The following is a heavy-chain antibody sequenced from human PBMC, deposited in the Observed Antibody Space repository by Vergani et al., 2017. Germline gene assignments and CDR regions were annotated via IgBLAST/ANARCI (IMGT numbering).Heavy chain of an antibody. J-gene: IGHJ6*03. CDR2: IDHTGRP. D-gene: IGHD4-11*01. CDR3: ARVNTETNGHLYYYYYMDV. CDR1: GGSFTSYH. V-gene: IGHV4-34*01. Sequence: QVQLQQWGGGLLKPSETLSLTCVVNGGSFTSYHWTWIRQSPGEGLEWVGDIDHTGRPDYNRSLKSRLTRSVDKSRNQFSLTLNSVTATDTAIYFCARVNTETNGHLYYYYYMDVWGQGTAVTVS.